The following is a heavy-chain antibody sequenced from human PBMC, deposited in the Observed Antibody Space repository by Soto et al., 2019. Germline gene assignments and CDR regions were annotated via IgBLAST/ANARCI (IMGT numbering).Heavy chain of an antibody. Sequence: ASVKVSCKASGYTFTSYDINWVRQATGQGLEWMGWMNPNSGNTGYAQKFQGRVTMTRNTSISTAYMELSSLRSEDTAVYYCARRIAALGYYYYYYMDVWGKGTTVTVSS. V-gene: IGHV1-8*01. CDR3: ARRIAALGYYYYYYMDV. CDR1: GYTFTSYD. J-gene: IGHJ6*03. D-gene: IGHD6-6*01. CDR2: MNPNSGNT.